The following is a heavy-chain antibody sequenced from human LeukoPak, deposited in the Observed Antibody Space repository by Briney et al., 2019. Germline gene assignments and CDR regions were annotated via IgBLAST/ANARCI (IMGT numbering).Heavy chain of an antibody. D-gene: IGHD2-2*01. J-gene: IGHJ6*02. CDR1: GYTFTGYY. CDR3: ARDWSIVVVPAAMASRHYYYYYYGMDV. V-gene: IGHV1-2*02. Sequence: GASVKVSCKASGYTFTGYYMHWVRQAPGQGLEWMGWINPNSGGTNYAQKFQGRVTMTRDTSISTAYMELSRLRSDDTAVYYCARDWSIVVVPAAMASRHYYYYYYGMDVWGQGTTVTVSS. CDR2: INPNSGGT.